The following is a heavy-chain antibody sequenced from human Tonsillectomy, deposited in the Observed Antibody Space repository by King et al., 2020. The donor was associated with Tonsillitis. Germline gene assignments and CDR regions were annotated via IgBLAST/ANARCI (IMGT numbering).Heavy chain of an antibody. D-gene: IGHD3-10*01. CDR3: ARVGSYYGSGSPPVMDV. CDR2: INHSGST. CDR1: GGSFSGYY. Sequence: VQLQQWGAGLLKPSETLSLTCAVYGGSFSGYYWSWIRQPPGKGLEWIGEINHSGSTNYNPSLKSRVTISVDTSKNQFSLKLSSVTAADTAVYYCARVGSYYGSGSPPVMDVWGKGTTVTVSS. V-gene: IGHV4-34*01. J-gene: IGHJ6*03.